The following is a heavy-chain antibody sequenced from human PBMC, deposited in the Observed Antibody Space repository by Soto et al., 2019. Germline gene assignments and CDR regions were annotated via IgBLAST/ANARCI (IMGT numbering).Heavy chain of an antibody. Sequence: PSATRSRTWTVSGGAVSSGSYYWIWLRQPPGKGLEWIGHSYYSGRTNYNPSLKSRVTISVETSKNQFSLKLSSVTAADTAVYYCASTRRGSGWYYYYYGMDVWGQGTTVTVSS. CDR1: GGAVSSGSYY. J-gene: IGHJ6*02. CDR3: ASTRRGSGWYYYYYGMDV. V-gene: IGHV4-61*01. CDR2: SYYSGRT. D-gene: IGHD6-19*01.